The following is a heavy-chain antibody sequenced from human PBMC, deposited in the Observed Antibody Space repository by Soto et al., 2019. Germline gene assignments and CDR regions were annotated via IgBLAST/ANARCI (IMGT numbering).Heavy chain of an antibody. V-gene: IGHV3-7*03. CDR2: IKQDGSEK. J-gene: IGHJ4*02. CDR3: AKYYDILTGYPEFDY. CDR1: GFTFSSYW. Sequence: HPGGSLRLSCAASGFTFSSYWMSWVRQAPGKGLEWVANIKQDGSEKYYVDSVKGRFTISRDNAKNSLYLQMNSLRAEDTAVYYCAKYYDILTGYPEFDYWGQGTLVTVSS. D-gene: IGHD3-9*01.